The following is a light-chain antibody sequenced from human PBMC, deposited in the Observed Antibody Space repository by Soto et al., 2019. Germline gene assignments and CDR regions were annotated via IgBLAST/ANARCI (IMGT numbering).Light chain of an antibody. Sequence: EIVMTQSPATLSVSPGERATLSCRASQSVGSNFAWYQQKPGQAPRLLISGASSRATSSPDRFSGSGSGTGFTLTVSSLQSEDFAVYYCKQYNNLPLTFGGGTTVEIK. CDR3: KQYNNLPLT. J-gene: IGKJ4*01. CDR2: GAS. CDR1: QSVGSN. V-gene: IGKV3-15*01.